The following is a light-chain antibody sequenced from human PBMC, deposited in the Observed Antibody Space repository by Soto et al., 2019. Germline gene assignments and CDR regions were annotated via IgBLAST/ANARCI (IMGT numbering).Light chain of an antibody. CDR1: RSNIGSNT. V-gene: IGLV1-44*01. J-gene: IGLJ1*01. Sequence: QSLRAQPPSASGTPGHRVTMSCSGSRSNIGSNTVNWFQQLPGTAPKLLIYSDNQRPSGVPGRFSGSKSGTSASLAISGLQSEDGADYYCAAWDDSLNGRHVFGTGAKVTVL. CDR3: AAWDDSLNGRHV. CDR2: SDN.